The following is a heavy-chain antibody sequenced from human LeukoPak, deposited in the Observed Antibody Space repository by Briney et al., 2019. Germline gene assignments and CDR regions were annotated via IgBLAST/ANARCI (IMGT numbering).Heavy chain of an antibody. CDR2: IIPMFDSR. D-gene: IGHD4-23*01. Sequence: ASVKVSCKASGGTFRTNGYTWVRQAPGQGLEWMGGIIPMFDSRSFAQKFQGRVTLTSDESGSTVYMELRNLTSEDTAIYYCARGANFGGNLSWFDPWGQGTLVTVSS. CDR1: GGTFRTNG. V-gene: IGHV1-69*13. J-gene: IGHJ5*02. CDR3: ARGANFGGNLSWFDP.